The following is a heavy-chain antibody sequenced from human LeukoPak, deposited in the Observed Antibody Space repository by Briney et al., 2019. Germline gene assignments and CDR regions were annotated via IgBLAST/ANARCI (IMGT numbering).Heavy chain of an antibody. CDR3: AREVLPVVVAEGWFDP. CDR2: INWNGGST. V-gene: IGHV3-20*04. J-gene: IGHJ5*02. CDR1: GFTFDDYG. D-gene: IGHD2-15*01. Sequence: GGSLRLSCAASGFTFDDYGMSWVRQAPGKGLEWVSGINWNGGSTGYADSVKGRFTISRDNAKNSLYLQMNSLRAEDTAVYYCAREVLPVVVAEGWFDPWGQGTLVTVSS.